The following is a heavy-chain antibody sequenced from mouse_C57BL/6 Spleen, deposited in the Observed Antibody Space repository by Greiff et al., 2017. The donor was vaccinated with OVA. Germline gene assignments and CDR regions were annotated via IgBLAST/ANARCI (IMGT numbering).Heavy chain of an antibody. CDR1: GYTFTGYW. CDR2: ILPGGGCT. J-gene: IGHJ2*01. V-gene: IGHV1-9*01. CDR3: ARWAGTNY. D-gene: IGHD4-1*01. Sequence: VLLLESGAGLMKPGASVKLSCTATGYTFTGYWISWVKQRPGPGLEWIGNILPGGGCTNYNEKFKGKATFTADTSSNTAYMQLSSLTTEDSAIYYCARWAGTNYWGQGTTLTVSS.